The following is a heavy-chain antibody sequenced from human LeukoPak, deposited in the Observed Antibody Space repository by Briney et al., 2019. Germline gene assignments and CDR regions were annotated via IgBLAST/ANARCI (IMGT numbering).Heavy chain of an antibody. D-gene: IGHD6-6*01. CDR2: INSSRSDK. CDR1: GFTFSSYS. V-gene: IGHV3-21*01. Sequence: GGSLRLSCAASGFTFSSYSMNWVRQAPGKGLEWVATINSSRSDKYYADSVKGRFTISRDNAKNSLYLQMNSLRAEDTAVYYCASSVEEQLVHWFDPWGEGTLVTV. J-gene: IGHJ5*02. CDR3: ASSVEEQLVHWFDP.